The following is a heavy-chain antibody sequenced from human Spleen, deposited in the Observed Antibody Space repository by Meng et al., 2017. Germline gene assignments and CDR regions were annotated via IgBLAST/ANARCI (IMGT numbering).Heavy chain of an antibody. CDR2: IYPDDSDT. CDR1: GDSFTSNW. D-gene: IGHD6-13*01. Sequence: KVSCKGSGDSFTSNWIGWVRQTPGKGLEWMGIIYPDDSDTRYSPSFQGQVTISADKSINTAYLQWSSLKASDTAMYYCTRRVSYSSTLAPFDYWGQGTQVTVSS. CDR3: TRRVSYSSTLAPFDY. J-gene: IGHJ4*02. V-gene: IGHV5-51*01.